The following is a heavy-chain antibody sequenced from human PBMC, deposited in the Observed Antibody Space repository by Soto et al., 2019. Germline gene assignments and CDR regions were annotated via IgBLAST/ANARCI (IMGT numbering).Heavy chain of an antibody. J-gene: IGHJ4*02. Sequence: QLQLQESGSGLVKPSQTLSLTCAVSGGSISSGGYSWSWIRQPPGKGLEWIGYIYHSGSTYYNPYLKSRVTISVDRSKNQFSLKLSSVTAADTAVYYCARNGYSSSWYYFDYWGQGTLVTVSS. CDR3: ARNGYSSSWYYFDY. CDR1: GGSISSGGYS. D-gene: IGHD6-13*01. CDR2: IYHSGST. V-gene: IGHV4-30-2*01.